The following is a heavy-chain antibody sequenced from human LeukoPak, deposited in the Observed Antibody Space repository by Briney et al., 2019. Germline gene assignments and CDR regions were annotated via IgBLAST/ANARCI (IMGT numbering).Heavy chain of an antibody. CDR3: ARGGGTVAPAPWVPFAY. CDR1: GYTFSGNY. Sequence: ASVNVSCKASGYTFSGNYIHWVRQAPGQGREYMGYIDPNSGGTYYIEKFQGRVTMTRDMSINTAYVELSSLTSDDTAVYYCARGGGTVAPAPWVPFAYWGQGTLVTVSS. D-gene: IGHD4-11*01. J-gene: IGHJ4*02. CDR2: IDPNSGGT. V-gene: IGHV1-2*02.